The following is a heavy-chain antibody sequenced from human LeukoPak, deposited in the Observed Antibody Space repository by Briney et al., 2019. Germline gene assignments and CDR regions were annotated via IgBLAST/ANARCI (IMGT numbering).Heavy chain of an antibody. Sequence: PGGSLRLSCAASGFTVSSNYMSWVRQAPGKGLEWVSVIYSGGSTYYADSVKGRFTISRDNSKKTLYLQMNSLRAEDTAVYYCARDVEYCSGGSCYAYDYWGQGTLVTVSS. CDR1: GFTVSSNY. CDR2: IYSGGST. V-gene: IGHV3-53*01. CDR3: ARDVEYCSGGSCYAYDY. J-gene: IGHJ4*02. D-gene: IGHD2-15*01.